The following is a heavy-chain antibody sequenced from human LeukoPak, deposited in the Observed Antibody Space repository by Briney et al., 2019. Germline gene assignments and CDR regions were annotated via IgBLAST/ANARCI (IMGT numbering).Heavy chain of an antibody. CDR3: AGEPSQSPDYYYYMDV. J-gene: IGHJ6*03. Sequence: GGSLRLSCAASGFTFSSYAMHWVRQAPGKGLEWVAVISYDGSNKYYADSVKGRFTISRDNSKNTLYLQMNSLRAEDTAVYYCAGEPSQSPDYYYYMDVWGKGTTVTVSS. CDR1: GFTFSSYA. V-gene: IGHV3-30*04. CDR2: ISYDGSNK.